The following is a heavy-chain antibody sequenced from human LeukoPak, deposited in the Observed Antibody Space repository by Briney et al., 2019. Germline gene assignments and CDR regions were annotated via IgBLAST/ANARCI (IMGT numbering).Heavy chain of an antibody. D-gene: IGHD6-13*01. V-gene: IGHV3-23*01. J-gene: IGHJ4*02. CDR1: GFTFSSYA. CDR2: ISGSGGST. Sequence: GGSLRLSCAASGFTFSSYAMSWVRQAPGKGLEWVSAISGSGGSTYYADSVKGRFTISRDNSKNTLYLQMNSLRAEDTAVYYCAKDQVRPMYSSSWYRIAVAGPYFDYWGQGTLVTVSS. CDR3: AKDQVRPMYSSSWYRIAVAGPYFDY.